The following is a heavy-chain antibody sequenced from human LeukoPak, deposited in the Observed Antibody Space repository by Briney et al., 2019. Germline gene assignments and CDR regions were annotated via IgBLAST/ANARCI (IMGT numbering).Heavy chain of an antibody. CDR3: AKDRYSSSRSLHFDC. Sequence: GGSLRLSCAASGFTFDDYAMHWVRQAPGKGLEWVSGISWNSDNIGYADSVKGRFTISRDNAKNSLYLQMNSLRAEDTALYYCAKDRYSSSRSLHFDCWGQGTLVTVSS. J-gene: IGHJ4*02. V-gene: IGHV3-9*01. CDR1: GFTFDDYA. D-gene: IGHD6-13*01. CDR2: ISWNSDNI.